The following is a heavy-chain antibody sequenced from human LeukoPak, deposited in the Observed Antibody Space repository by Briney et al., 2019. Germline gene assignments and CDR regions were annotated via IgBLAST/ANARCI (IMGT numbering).Heavy chain of an antibody. Sequence: SETLSLTCAVSGYSISSGYYWGWIPQPPGQGLEWIGSIYHSGSTYYNPSLKSRVTISVDTSKNQFSLKLSSVTAADTAVYYCARLRAVAALGDYWGQGTLVTVSS. V-gene: IGHV4-38-2*01. D-gene: IGHD6-19*01. CDR1: GYSISSGYY. CDR3: ARLRAVAALGDY. J-gene: IGHJ4*02. CDR2: IYHSGST.